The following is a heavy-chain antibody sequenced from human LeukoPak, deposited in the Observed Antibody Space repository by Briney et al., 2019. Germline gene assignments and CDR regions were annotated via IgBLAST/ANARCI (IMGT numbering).Heavy chain of an antibody. V-gene: IGHV1-18*01. Sequence: ASVKVSCKASGYTFTSYGISWVRQAPGQGLERMGWISAYNGNTNYAQKLQGRVTMTTDTSTSTAYMELRSLRSDDTAVYYCARDREIFIAAAGTVSFDIWGQGTMVTVSS. D-gene: IGHD6-13*01. CDR2: ISAYNGNT. J-gene: IGHJ3*02. CDR3: ARDREIFIAAAGTVSFDI. CDR1: GYTFTSYG.